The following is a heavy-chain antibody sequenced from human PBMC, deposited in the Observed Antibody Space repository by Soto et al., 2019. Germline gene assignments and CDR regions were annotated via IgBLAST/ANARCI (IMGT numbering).Heavy chain of an antibody. Sequence: AGGSLRLSCAASGFTFSSYALSWVRQAPGKGLEWVSIIGASGGSTFYADSVKGRCTISRDNSKNTLYLQMNNLRAEDTAVYYCAKHFDSGCPDYWGQGTLVTVSS. V-gene: IGHV3-23*01. CDR2: IGASGGST. D-gene: IGHD6-19*01. CDR1: GFTFSSYA. CDR3: AKHFDSGCPDY. J-gene: IGHJ4*02.